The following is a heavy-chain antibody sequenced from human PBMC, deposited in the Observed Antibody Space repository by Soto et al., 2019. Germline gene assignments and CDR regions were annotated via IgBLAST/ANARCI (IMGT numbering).Heavy chain of an antibody. CDR1: GFTFSDST. Sequence: GGSLRLSCAGSGFTFSDSTIHWVRQASGKGLEWVGLISDKVNSYATGYAASVRGRFTISRDDSKKMAYLQMNNLRSEDTGMYYCTTRDSDVWGHGTPVTVSS. CDR3: TTRDSDV. CDR2: ISDKVNSYAT. J-gene: IGHJ6*02. V-gene: IGHV3-73*01.